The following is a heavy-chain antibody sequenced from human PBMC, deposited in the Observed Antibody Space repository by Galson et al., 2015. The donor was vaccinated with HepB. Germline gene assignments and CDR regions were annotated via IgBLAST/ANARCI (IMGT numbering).Heavy chain of an antibody. J-gene: IGHJ4*02. D-gene: IGHD6-19*01. CDR1: GFTFSGSA. V-gene: IGHV3-73*01. CDR2: IRSKASSHAT. Sequence: SLRLSCAASGFTFSGSATHWVRQASGKGLEWVGRIRSKASSHATAYTASLKGRFTISRDDSKNTAYLHMNSLKPEDTAVYYCARLGDLSGYSSLWGQGTLVTVSS. CDR3: ARLGDLSGYSSL.